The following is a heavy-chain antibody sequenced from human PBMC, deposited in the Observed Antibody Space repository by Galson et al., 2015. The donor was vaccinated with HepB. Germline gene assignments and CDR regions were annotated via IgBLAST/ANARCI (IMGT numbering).Heavy chain of an antibody. D-gene: IGHD3-22*01. V-gene: IGHV1-2*02. J-gene: IGHJ4*02. Sequence: SVKVSCKASGSIFTGYYMHWVRQAPGQGLEWMGWINPNSGDTNYAQKFQGRVTMTRDTSINTAYMELSRLSSDDTAIYYCAREPPHSAYYHKEGDYWGREPWSPSPQ. CDR2: INPNSGDT. CDR1: GSIFTGYY. CDR3: AREPPHSAYYHKEGDY.